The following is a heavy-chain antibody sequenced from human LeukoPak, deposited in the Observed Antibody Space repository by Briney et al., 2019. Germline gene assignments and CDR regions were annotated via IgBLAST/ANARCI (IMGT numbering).Heavy chain of an antibody. D-gene: IGHD6-19*01. J-gene: IGHJ3*02. CDR3: AKDLEQWLVTPGAFDI. CDR1: GFTFSSYG. Sequence: GGSLRLSCAASGFTFSSYGMHWVRQAPGKGLEWVAVISYDGSNKYYADSVKGRFTISRDNSKNTLYLQMNSLRAEDTAVYYCAKDLEQWLVTPGAFDIWGQGTMVTVSS. V-gene: IGHV3-30*18. CDR2: ISYDGSNK.